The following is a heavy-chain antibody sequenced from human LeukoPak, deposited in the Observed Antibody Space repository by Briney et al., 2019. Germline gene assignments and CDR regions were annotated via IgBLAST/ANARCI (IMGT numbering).Heavy chain of an antibody. J-gene: IGHJ4*02. Sequence: GGSLRLSCAASGFTFSTYYMNWVRQAPGKGLEWVSFITGSSSYIYFTDSVKGRFTISRDNAKNSLFLQMNSLRDEDTAVYYCASGFSSSPYFDYWGQGTLVTVSS. CDR3: ASGFSSSPYFDY. V-gene: IGHV3-21*01. CDR2: ITGSSSYI. D-gene: IGHD6-6*01. CDR1: GFTFSTYY.